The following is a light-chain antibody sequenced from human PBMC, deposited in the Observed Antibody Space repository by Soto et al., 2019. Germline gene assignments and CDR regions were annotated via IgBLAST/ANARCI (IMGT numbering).Light chain of an antibody. CDR2: SAS. CDR3: QQYGDLPT. CDR1: QNVASDY. Sequence: EFVLTQSPGTLSLSPGETATLSCRASQNVASDYLAWYRQKPGQAPRVLIYSASARAIGIPDRFSGSGSGTDFSLTISGLEPEDFAVYYCQQYGDLPTFGQGTRQEIK. V-gene: IGKV3-20*01. J-gene: IGKJ5*01.